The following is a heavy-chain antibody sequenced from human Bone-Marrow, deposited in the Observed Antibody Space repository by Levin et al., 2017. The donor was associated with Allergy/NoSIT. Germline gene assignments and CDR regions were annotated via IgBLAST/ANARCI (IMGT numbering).Heavy chain of an antibody. CDR2: IYYSGST. V-gene: IGHV4-59*01. CDR1: GGSISSYY. Sequence: SETLSLTCTVSGGSISSYYWSWIRQPPGKGLEWIGYIYYSGSTNYNPSLKSRVTISVDTSKNQFSLKVSSLTAADTAVYYCARDGRGYSYGLDYWGQGTLVTVSS. CDR3: ARDGRGYSYGLDY. J-gene: IGHJ4*02. D-gene: IGHD5-18*01.